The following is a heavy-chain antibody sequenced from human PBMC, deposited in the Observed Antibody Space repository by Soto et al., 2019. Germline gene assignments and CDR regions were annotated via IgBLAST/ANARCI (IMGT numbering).Heavy chain of an antibody. CDR1: GYTLPNYG. V-gene: IGHV1-3*01. CDR3: ARGPNPYYFDY. J-gene: IGHJ4*02. Sequence: GASVKVSCKASGYTLPNYGIHWVRQAPGQRLEWMGWINAGNGNTKYSQKFQGRVTITRDTSASTAYMELSSLRSEDTAVYYCARGPNPYYFDYWGQGTLVTVSS. CDR2: INAGNGNT.